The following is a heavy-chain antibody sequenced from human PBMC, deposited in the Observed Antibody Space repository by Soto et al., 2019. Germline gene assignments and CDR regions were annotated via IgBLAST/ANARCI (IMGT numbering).Heavy chain of an antibody. D-gene: IGHD6-19*01. CDR3: ARDNQYSSGWYYFDY. Sequence: QVQLVESGGGVVQPGRSLRLSCAASGFTFSSYGIHWVRQAPGKGLEWVAVIWYDGSNKYYADSVKGRFTISRDNSKNTLYLQMNSLRAEDTAVYYCARDNQYSSGWYYFDYWGQGTLVTVSS. J-gene: IGHJ4*02. CDR1: GFTFSSYG. CDR2: IWYDGSNK. V-gene: IGHV3-33*01.